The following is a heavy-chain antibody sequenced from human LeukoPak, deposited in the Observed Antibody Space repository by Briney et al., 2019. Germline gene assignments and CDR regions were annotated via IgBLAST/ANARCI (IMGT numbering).Heavy chain of an antibody. J-gene: IGHJ4*02. V-gene: IGHV1-18*01. Sequence: GASVKVSCKASGYTFTSYGISWVRQAPGQGLEWMGWISAYNGNTNYAQKLQGRVTMTTDTSTSTAYMELRSLRSDDTAVYYCARDDRRVGATDIDYWGQGTLVTVSS. CDR3: ARDDRRVGATDIDY. CDR1: GYTFTSYG. CDR2: ISAYNGNT. D-gene: IGHD1-26*01.